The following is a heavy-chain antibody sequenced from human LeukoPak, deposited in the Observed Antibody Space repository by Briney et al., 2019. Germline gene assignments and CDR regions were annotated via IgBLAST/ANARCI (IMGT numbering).Heavy chain of an antibody. Sequence: GGSLRLSCTASEFTFGDYAISWVRQAPGKGLEWVSAMSSSDDGRYYAASVRGRFTISRDTSRSTLYLQMNSLRAEDAAVYYCAKAPVTSCRGAFCYPFDYWGQGTLVTVSS. J-gene: IGHJ4*02. D-gene: IGHD2-15*01. CDR3: AKAPVTSCRGAFCYPFDY. V-gene: IGHV3-23*01. CDR2: MSSSDDGR. CDR1: EFTFGDYA.